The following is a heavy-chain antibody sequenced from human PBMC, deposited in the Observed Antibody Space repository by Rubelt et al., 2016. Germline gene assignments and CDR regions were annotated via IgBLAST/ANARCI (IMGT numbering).Heavy chain of an antibody. Sequence: QVQLVQSGAEVKKPGASVKVSCKASGYTFTNYAMHWLRQAPGQRLEWMGWINAGNDNPKYSQEFQGRVTITRDTSASTAYMELSSLRSEDTAVYYCARGGLSELLWFGESRIDYWGQGTLVTVSS. CDR1: GYTFTNYA. CDR2: INAGNDNP. CDR3: ARGGLSELLWFGESRIDY. V-gene: IGHV1-3*01. D-gene: IGHD3-10*01. J-gene: IGHJ4*02.